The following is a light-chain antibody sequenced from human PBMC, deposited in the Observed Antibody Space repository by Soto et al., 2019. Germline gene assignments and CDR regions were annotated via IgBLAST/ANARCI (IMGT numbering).Light chain of an antibody. V-gene: IGLV2-8*01. CDR2: EVS. Sequence: QSALTQPPSASGSPGQSVTISCTGTSSDVGGYNYVSWYQQHPGKAPKLMISEVSKRHSGVPDRFSGSKSDNTASLTVSGLQAEDEADYNCSSFAGNNNLVFGGGTKLTVL. CDR1: SSDVGGYNY. J-gene: IGLJ2*01. CDR3: SSFAGNNNLV.